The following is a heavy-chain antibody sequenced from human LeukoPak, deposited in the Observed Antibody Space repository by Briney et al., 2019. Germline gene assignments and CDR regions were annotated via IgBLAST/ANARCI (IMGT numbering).Heavy chain of an antibody. CDR2: ISSSGSTI. CDR3: ARTDTAMVTY. CDR1: GFTFSSYE. Sequence: GGSLRLSCAASGFTFSSYEMNWVRQVPGKGLEWVSYISSSGSTIYYADSVKGRFTISRDNAKNSLYLQMNSLRAEDMAVYYCARTDTAMVTYWGQGTLVTVSS. V-gene: IGHV3-48*03. J-gene: IGHJ4*02. D-gene: IGHD5-18*01.